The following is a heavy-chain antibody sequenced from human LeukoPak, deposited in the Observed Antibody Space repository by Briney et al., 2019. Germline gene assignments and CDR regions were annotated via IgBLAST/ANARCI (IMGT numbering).Heavy chain of an antibody. D-gene: IGHD5-24*01. V-gene: IGHV3-23*01. CDR1: GFTFSNYA. Sequence: GGSLRLSCAASGFTFSNYAMTWVRQAPGKGLEWVSGISGSGDSANYTDSVEGRFTVSRDNSKNTLYLQMNSLRAEDTAVYYCATCRDGYNLLDYWGLGTLVTVSS. CDR2: ISGSGDSA. CDR3: ATCRDGYNLLDY. J-gene: IGHJ4*02.